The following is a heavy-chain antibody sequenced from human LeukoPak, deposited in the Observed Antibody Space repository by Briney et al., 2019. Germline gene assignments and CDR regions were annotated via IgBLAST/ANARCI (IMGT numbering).Heavy chain of an antibody. J-gene: IGHJ4*02. CDR2: IGTAGDT. CDR1: GFTFSSYD. D-gene: IGHD3-22*01. CDR3: ARGGRHYDSSGYYYDY. Sequence: GGSLRLSCAASGFTFSSYDMHWVSQATGKGLEWVSAIGTAGDTYYPGSVKGRFTISRENAKNSLYLQMNSLRAGDTAVYYCARGGRHYDSSGYYYDYWGQGTLVTVSS. V-gene: IGHV3-13*01.